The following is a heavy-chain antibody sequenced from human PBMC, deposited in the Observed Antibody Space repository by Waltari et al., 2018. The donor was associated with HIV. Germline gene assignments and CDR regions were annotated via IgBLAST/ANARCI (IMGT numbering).Heavy chain of an antibody. V-gene: IGHV1-2*06. D-gene: IGHD2-2*01. CDR3: ARGYVPNDLRGLFHL. Sequence: QEQLVQSGAEVKNPGASVKVSCKASGYTFIDYYIHWVRQAPGQGLEWMERNNPKTGVQHYPQKFQGRFIMTRDTSMITAYMYLTRLRADDTALYFCARGYVPNDLRGLFHLWGRGTPVTVSS. J-gene: IGHJ2*01. CDR2: NNPKTGVQ. CDR1: GYTFIDYY.